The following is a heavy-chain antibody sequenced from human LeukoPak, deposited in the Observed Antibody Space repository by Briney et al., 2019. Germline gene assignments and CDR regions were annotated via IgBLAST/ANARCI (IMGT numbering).Heavy chain of an antibody. Sequence: SETLSLTCTVSGGSISSYYWSWIRQPPGKGLEWIGYIYYSGSTNYDPSLKSRVTISVDTSKNQFSLKLSSVTAADTAVYYCARGLEWYYYYMDVWGKGTTVTVSS. J-gene: IGHJ6*03. CDR3: ARGLEWYYYYMDV. CDR2: IYYSGST. CDR1: GGSISSYY. D-gene: IGHD2-8*01. V-gene: IGHV4-59*01.